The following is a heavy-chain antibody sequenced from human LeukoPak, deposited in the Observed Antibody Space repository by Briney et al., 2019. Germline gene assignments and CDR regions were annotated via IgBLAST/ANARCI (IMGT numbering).Heavy chain of an antibody. CDR2: VDPKDGET. V-gene: IGHV1-69-2*01. CDR3: TTTNVGNSPRDY. J-gene: IGHJ4*02. CDR1: GYTFDDNY. Sequence: ASVKVSCKASGYTFDDNYMHWVQQAPGKGPEWMGFVDPKDGETVYAEKFQDRVTLSADTSIDTAYMELSSLTSEDTAMYYCTTTNVGNSPRDYSGQGTLVTVSS. D-gene: IGHD3-3*01.